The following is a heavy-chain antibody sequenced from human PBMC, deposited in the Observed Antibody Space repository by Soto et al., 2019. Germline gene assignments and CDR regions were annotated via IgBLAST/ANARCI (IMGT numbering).Heavy chain of an antibody. CDR1: GFTFSSYS. D-gene: IGHD3-10*01. CDR2: ISSSSSYI. Sequence: PGGSLRLSCAASGFTFSSYSMNWVRQAPGKGLEWVSSISSSSSYIYYADSVKGRFTISRDNAKNSLYLQMNSLRAEDTAVYYCARARVPAEVPDGFDPWGQGTLVTVSS. V-gene: IGHV3-21*01. CDR3: ARARVPAEVPDGFDP. J-gene: IGHJ5*02.